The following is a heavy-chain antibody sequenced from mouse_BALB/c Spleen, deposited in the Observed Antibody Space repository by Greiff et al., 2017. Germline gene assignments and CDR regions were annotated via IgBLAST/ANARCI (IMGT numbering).Heavy chain of an antibody. CDR2: ISTYYGDA. D-gene: IGHD2-1*01. V-gene: IGHV1S137*01. CDR3: ARRDYGNYPYAMDY. CDR1: GYTFTDYA. J-gene: IGHJ4*01. Sequence: QVQLQQSGAELVRPGVSVKISCKGSGYTFTDYAMHWVKQSHAKSLEWIGVISTYYGDASYNQKFKGKATMTVDKSSSTAYIELARLTSEDSAIYYCARRDYGNYPYAMDYWGQGTSVTVSS.